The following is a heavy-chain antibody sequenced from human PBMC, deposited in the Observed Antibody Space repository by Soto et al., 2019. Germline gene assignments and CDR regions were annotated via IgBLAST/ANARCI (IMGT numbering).Heavy chain of an antibody. D-gene: IGHD2-15*01. V-gene: IGHV3-33*08. CDR3: ASDWVQLVDGVDV. CDR2: IWYDGINK. CDR1: GFTFSNNG. Sequence: QVQLVESGGGLVQPGRSLRLSCAASGFTFSNNGMHWVRQAPGKGLEWVAVIWYDGINKYYADSVKGRFIISRDNSKNTVNMQMDSLRTEDRAVYSCASDWVQLVDGVDVWGQGTTVTVSS. J-gene: IGHJ6*02.